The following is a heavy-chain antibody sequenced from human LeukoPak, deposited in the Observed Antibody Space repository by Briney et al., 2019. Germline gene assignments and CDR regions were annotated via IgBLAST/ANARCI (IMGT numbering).Heavy chain of an antibody. Sequence: GGSLRLSCAASGFSFSSYGMHWVRQAPGKGLEWVAVIWYDGSKEYYADSVKGRFTISRDNSKNTLYLKRNSLRAEDTAFYYCARVDTLVRGVTLFYFDYWGQGTLVTAS. V-gene: IGHV3-33*01. CDR1: GFSFSSYG. D-gene: IGHD3-10*01. J-gene: IGHJ4*02. CDR2: IWYDGSKE. CDR3: ARVDTLVRGVTLFYFDY.